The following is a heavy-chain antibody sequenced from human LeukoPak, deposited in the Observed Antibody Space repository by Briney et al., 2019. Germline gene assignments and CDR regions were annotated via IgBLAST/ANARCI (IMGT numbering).Heavy chain of an antibody. CDR1: GCTFTAYN. D-gene: IGHD6-6*01. J-gene: IGHJ4*02. V-gene: IGHV1-2*02. CDR3: ARILYIVAASPDY. Sequence: ASVTVSCKGSGCTFTAYNMHWVRPAPGQGPEWVGWMSPDSGGTNYAQKLQGRVTMTRDTSITTAYMELTRLTSDDTAVYYCARILYIVAASPDYWVQGTLVTVSS. CDR2: MSPDSGGT.